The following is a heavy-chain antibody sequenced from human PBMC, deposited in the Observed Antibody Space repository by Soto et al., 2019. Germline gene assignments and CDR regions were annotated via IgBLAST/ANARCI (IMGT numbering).Heavy chain of an antibody. Sequence: VQLQESGPGLVKPSETLSLICTVSDGSISPYYWSWIRQPPGKGLEWIGYIYYSGNTNYNPSLRSRVTISLDTYQNRFSLRLMSVTAADTAVYYCARHPTRGNYYDASGADSWGQGTLVTVSS. J-gene: IGHJ4*02. V-gene: IGHV4-59*08. CDR3: ARHPTRGNYYDASGADS. CDR2: IYYSGNT. D-gene: IGHD3-22*01. CDR1: DGSISPYY.